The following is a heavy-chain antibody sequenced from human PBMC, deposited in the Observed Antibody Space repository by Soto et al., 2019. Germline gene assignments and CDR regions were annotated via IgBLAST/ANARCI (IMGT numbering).Heavy chain of an antibody. CDR2: IYYSGST. V-gene: IGHV4-39*01. D-gene: IGHD1-26*01. CDR1: GGSISRSSYY. CDR3: ARHMVASGSYVPAYYYFDY. Sequence: PSETLSRTCTVSGGSISRSSYYWGWIRQPPGKGLEWIGSIYYSGSTYYNPSLKSRVTISVDTSKNQFSLKLSSVTAADTAVYYCARHMVASGSYVPAYYYFDYWGQGTLVTVSS. J-gene: IGHJ4*01.